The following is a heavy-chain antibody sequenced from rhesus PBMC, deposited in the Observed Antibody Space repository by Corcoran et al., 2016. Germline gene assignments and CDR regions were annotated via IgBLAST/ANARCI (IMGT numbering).Heavy chain of an antibody. CDR2: ITSSGSP. D-gene: IGHD5-12*01. Sequence: QVQLQESGPGLVKPSETLSLTCAVSGGSISSGYYYWSWIRQPPGKGLEWIGYITSSGSPSYNPSLKRRVTISRDTSKNQFALKRSSVTAADTAVYYCAIHVDTATVHWGQGVLVTVSS. CDR3: AIHVDTATVH. V-gene: IGHV4-122*02. CDR1: GGSISSGYYY. J-gene: IGHJ4*01.